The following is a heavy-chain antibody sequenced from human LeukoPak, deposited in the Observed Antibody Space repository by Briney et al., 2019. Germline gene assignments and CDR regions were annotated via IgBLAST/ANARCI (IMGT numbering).Heavy chain of an antibody. V-gene: IGHV4-34*01. Sequence: PSETLSLTCAVYGGSFSGYYWSWIRQPPGKGLEWIGEINHSGSTNYNPSLKSRVTISVDTSKNQFSLKLSSVTAADTAVYYCARGHGGYCSSTSCYDGTFDYWGQGTLVTVSS. CDR2: INHSGST. CDR1: GGSFSGYY. CDR3: ARGHGGYCSSTSCYDGTFDY. J-gene: IGHJ4*02. D-gene: IGHD2-2*01.